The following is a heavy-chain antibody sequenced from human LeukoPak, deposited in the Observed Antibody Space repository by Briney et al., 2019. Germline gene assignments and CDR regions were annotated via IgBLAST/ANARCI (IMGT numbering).Heavy chain of an antibody. D-gene: IGHD1-26*01. Sequence: SETLSLTCSISGGSISSSNYYWGWIRQPPGKGLEWIGSIYFSGSTYYNVSLKSRVTISVDTSNNQFSLRLSSVTAAATAVYYCVRHDGAGSYLYNYWGQGTLVTVSS. V-gene: IGHV4-39*01. CDR1: GGSISSSNYY. CDR3: VRHDGAGSYLYNY. CDR2: IYFSGST. J-gene: IGHJ4*02.